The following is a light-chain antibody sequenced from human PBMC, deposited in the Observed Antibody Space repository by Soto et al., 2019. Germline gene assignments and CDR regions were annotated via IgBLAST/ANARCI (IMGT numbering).Light chain of an antibody. CDR3: QQYDNLPT. J-gene: IGKJ4*01. CDR2: DAS. V-gene: IGKV1-33*01. Sequence: DIQMTQSPSSLSASVGDRVTITCQASQDISNYLNWYQQKPGKAPKLLIYDASNLETGVPSRFSESGSGTDFTFTISSLQPEDIATYYCQQYDNLPTFGGGTKVEIK. CDR1: QDISNY.